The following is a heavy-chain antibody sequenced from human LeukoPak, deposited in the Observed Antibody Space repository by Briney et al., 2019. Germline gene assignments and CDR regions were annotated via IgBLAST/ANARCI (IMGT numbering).Heavy chain of an antibody. CDR2: IGTTGDT. CDR3: ARGVYCSSTGCYTTPNFDY. CDR1: GFTFNTYD. Sequence: GGSLRLPCAASGFTFNTYDMHWVRQSTGKGLEWVSTIGTTGDTHYPGSVKGRFTISRENAKNSLYLQMNNLGAGDTALYFCARGVYCSSTGCYTTPNFDYWGQGTLVTVSS. D-gene: IGHD2-2*02. J-gene: IGHJ4*02. V-gene: IGHV3-13*01.